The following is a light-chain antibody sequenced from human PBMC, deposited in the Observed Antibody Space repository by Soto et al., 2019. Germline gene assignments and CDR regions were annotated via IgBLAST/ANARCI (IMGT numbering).Light chain of an antibody. J-gene: IGKJ1*01. Sequence: EIVLTQSPATLSLSPGEGATVSCRASQSVSSHLAWYQQKRGQAPRLLIYDASSRASGIPARFSGRGSGTDFTLTISYLEPEDFATYYCQHYNSYSEAFGQGTKVELK. CDR2: DAS. CDR1: QSVSSH. CDR3: QHYNSYSEA. V-gene: IGKV3-11*01.